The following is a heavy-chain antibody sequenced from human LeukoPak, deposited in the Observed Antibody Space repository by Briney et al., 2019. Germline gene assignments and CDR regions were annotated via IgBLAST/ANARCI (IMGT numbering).Heavy chain of an antibody. CDR3: ARGARTTSVCDI. V-gene: IGHV3-48*03. D-gene: IGHD2/OR15-2a*01. Sequence: PGGSLRLSCAASGFTFSTYEMNWVRQAPEKGLEWVSYISSSGSIIYYADSMKGRFTISRDNAKNSLYLQMNVLRAADTAVYFCARGARTTSVCDIWGQGTMVTVPS. CDR1: GFTFSTYE. J-gene: IGHJ3*02. CDR2: ISSSGSII.